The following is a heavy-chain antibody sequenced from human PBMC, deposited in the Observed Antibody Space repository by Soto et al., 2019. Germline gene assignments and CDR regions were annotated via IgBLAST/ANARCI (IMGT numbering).Heavy chain of an antibody. CDR3: ARDFPTTTAY. V-gene: IGHV3-33*01. CDR2: IWYDGSNK. J-gene: IGHJ4*02. Sequence: QVQLVESGGGVVQPGRSLRLCCAASGFTFSSYGMHWVRQAPGKGLEWVAVIWYDGSNKYYADSVKGRFTISRDNSKNTLYLQMNSLRAEDTAVYYCARDFPTTTAYWGQGTLVTVSS. CDR1: GFTFSSYG. D-gene: IGHD4-17*01.